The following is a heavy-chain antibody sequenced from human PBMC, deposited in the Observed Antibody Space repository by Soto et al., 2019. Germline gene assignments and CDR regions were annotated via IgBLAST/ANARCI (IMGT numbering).Heavy chain of an antibody. CDR2: IVVGSGNT. CDR3: AAGPDDYVWGSSDV. Sequence: QKQLVQSGPEVKKPGTSVKVSCKASGFTFITSAVQWVRQARGQRLEWIGWIVVGSGNTNYAQKFQERVPIARDMSTSTAGMEQSSLRSEDTAGYYCAAGPDDYVWGSSDVWGQGTTVTVSS. J-gene: IGHJ6*02. V-gene: IGHV1-58*01. D-gene: IGHD3-16*01. CDR1: GFTFITSA.